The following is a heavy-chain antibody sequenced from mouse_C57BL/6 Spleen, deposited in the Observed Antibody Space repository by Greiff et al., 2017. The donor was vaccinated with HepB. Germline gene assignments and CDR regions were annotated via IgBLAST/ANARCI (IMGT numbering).Heavy chain of an antibody. V-gene: IGHV5-6*01. J-gene: IGHJ2*01. CDR3: ASVYYDYDGAFDY. D-gene: IGHD2-4*01. Sequence: EVQVVESGGDLVKPGGSLKLSCAASGFTFSSYGMSWVRQTPDKRLEWVATISSGGSYTYYPDSVKGRFTISRDNAKNTLYLQMSSLKSEDTAMYYCASVYYDYDGAFDYWGQGTTLTVSS. CDR2: ISSGGSYT. CDR1: GFTFSSYG.